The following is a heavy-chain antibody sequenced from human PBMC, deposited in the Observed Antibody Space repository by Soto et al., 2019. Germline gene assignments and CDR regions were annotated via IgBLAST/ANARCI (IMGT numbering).Heavy chain of an antibody. D-gene: IGHD4-17*01. V-gene: IGHV3-23*01. CDR1: GFTFSIYA. CDR3: ARRTVGWYFDL. Sequence: EVQLLESGGGLVQPGGSLRLSCAASGFTFSIYAMNWVRQAPGKGLEWVSVISGSGGSTYYADSVKGRFTLSRDNSKNTLYLQMNSLRAEDTAVYYCARRTVGWYFDLWGRGTLVTVSS. J-gene: IGHJ2*01. CDR2: ISGSGGST.